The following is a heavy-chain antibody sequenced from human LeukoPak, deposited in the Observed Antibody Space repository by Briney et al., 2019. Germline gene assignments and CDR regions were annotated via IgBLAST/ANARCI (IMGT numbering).Heavy chain of an antibody. CDR2: VDHSGNT. CDR1: GFTVSSNY. V-gene: IGHV4-34*01. D-gene: IGHD3-10*01. Sequence: GSLRLSCAASGFTVSSNYMSWVRQAPGKGLEWIGEVDHSGNTYYSPSLQSRVTISVDTSKNQFSLRLTSVTAADTAVYYCARRSSGSFKKYYPDWGQGTLVTVSS. CDR3: ARRSSGSFKKYYPD. J-gene: IGHJ1*01.